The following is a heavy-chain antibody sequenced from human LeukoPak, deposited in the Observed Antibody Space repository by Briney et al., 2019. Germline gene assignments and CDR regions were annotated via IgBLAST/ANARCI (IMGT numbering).Heavy chain of an antibody. Sequence: PGGSLRLSCAASGFTFSSYAMSWVRQAPGKGLEWVSATSGSGGSTYYADSVKGRFTISRDSSKNTLYLQMNSLRAEDTAVYYCAKDVGTAARPGYFDYWGQGTLVTVSS. CDR3: AKDVGTAARPGYFDY. CDR1: GFTFSSYA. CDR2: TSGSGGST. D-gene: IGHD6-6*01. J-gene: IGHJ4*02. V-gene: IGHV3-23*01.